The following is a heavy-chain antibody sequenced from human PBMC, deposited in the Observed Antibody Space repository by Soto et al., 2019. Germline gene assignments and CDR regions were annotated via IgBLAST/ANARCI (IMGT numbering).Heavy chain of an antibody. J-gene: IGHJ6*02. CDR1: GYTFTSYD. V-gene: IGHV1-8*01. Sequence: QVQLVQSGAEVKKPGASVKVSCKASGYTFTSYDINWVRQAAGQGLEWMGWMNPNSGNTGYAQKFQGRVTMTRNTHNGKKRDSQQYQGRVTTTRSNSIRRAYKKQRSMRSAEKTAYYCGGSGGSSSSYYYYYGMDVWGQGTTVTVSS. CDR2: MNPNSGNT. CDR3: IRRAYKKQRSMRSAEKTAYYCGGSGGSSSSYYYYYGMDV. D-gene: IGHD2-2*01.